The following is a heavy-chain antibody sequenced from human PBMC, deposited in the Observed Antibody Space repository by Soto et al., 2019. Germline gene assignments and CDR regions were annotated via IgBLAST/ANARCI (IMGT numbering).Heavy chain of an antibody. CDR1: GASITHYY. D-gene: IGHD2-21*02. CDR3: ARVCGGDCHYGMDV. Sequence: LSLTCAVSGASITHYYWSWIRQHPGKGLEWIGYIYYSGSTYYNPSLKSRVTISVDTSKNQFSLKLSSVTAADTAVYYCARVCGGDCHYGMDVWGQGTTVTVSS. V-gene: IGHV4-31*11. CDR2: IYYSGST. J-gene: IGHJ6*02.